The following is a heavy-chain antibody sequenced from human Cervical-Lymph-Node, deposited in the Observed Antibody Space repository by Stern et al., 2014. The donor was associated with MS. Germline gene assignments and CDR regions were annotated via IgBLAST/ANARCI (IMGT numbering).Heavy chain of an antibody. CDR2: IDWDDDK. V-gene: IGHV2-70*15. D-gene: IGHD6-13*01. J-gene: IGHJ4*02. CDR1: GFSLSTSGMC. CDR3: ARSWSPILDFDY. Sequence: QITLKESGPALVKPTQTLTLTCTFSGFSLSTSGMCVSWIRQPPGKALEWLARIDWDDDKYYSTSLKTRLTISKDTSKNQVVLTMTNMDPVDTATYYCARSWSPILDFDYWGQGTLVTVSS.